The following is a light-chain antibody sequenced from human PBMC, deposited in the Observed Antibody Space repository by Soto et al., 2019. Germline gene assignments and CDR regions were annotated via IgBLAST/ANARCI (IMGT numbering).Light chain of an antibody. CDR2: GAS. J-gene: IGKJ1*01. CDR1: QSVSSSH. Sequence: EIVLTQSPGTLSLSAGERATLSCGASQSVSSSHLAWYQQKPGQAPRLLIYGASSRATGIPDRFSGSGSGTDFTLTISRLQNEDFAMYYCQQYVASTPTFGQGTKVDIK. CDR3: QQYVASTPT. V-gene: IGKV3-20*01.